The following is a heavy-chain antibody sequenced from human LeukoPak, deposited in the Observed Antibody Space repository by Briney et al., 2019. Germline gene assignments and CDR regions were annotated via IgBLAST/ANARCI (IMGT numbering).Heavy chain of an antibody. CDR2: ISYDGSNK. Sequence: QPGGSLRLSCAASGFTISDNGMHWVRQAPGKGLEWVAVISYDGSNKYYADSVKGRFTISRDNSKNTLDLQMNSLRAEDTAVYYCAKGAYGARDLFDYWGQGTLVTVS. D-gene: IGHD4-17*01. CDR1: GFTISDNG. J-gene: IGHJ4*02. CDR3: AKGAYGARDLFDY. V-gene: IGHV3-30*18.